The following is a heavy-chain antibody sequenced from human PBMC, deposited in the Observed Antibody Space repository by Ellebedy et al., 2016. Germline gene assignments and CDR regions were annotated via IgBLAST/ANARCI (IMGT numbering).Heavy chain of an antibody. Sequence: GESLKISCAASGFTFSNFWMAWVRQAPGRGLEWVANMNPDGSRKGYVDSVKGRFTIPRDNARNSLSLQMNSLRAEDTAVYYCARDGWGYLLDYWGQGTLVTVSS. CDR2: MNPDGSRK. J-gene: IGHJ4*02. D-gene: IGHD6-19*01. V-gene: IGHV3-7*01. CDR3: ARDGWGYLLDY. CDR1: GFTFSNFW.